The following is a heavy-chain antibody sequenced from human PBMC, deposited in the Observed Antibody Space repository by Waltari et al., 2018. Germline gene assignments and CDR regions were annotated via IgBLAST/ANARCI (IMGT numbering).Heavy chain of an antibody. Sequence: QVQLQESGPGLVKPSETLSLTCTVSGGSISSHYWSWIRQPPGKGLAWIGYIYYSGSTNYHPSLKSRVTISVDTSKNQFSLKLSSVTAADTAVYYCARDVGYSSSYYFDYWGQGTLVTVSS. CDR2: IYYSGST. CDR1: GGSISSHY. V-gene: IGHV4-59*11. CDR3: ARDVGYSSSYYFDY. J-gene: IGHJ4*02. D-gene: IGHD6-13*01.